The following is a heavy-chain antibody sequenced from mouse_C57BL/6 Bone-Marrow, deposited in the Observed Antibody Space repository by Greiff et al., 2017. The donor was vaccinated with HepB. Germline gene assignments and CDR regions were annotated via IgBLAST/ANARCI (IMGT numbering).Heavy chain of an antibody. CDR2: ISSGGSYT. Sequence: EVQLVESGGDLVKPGGSLKLSCAASGFTFSSYGMSWVRQPPDKRLEWVATISSGGSYTYYPDSVKGRFPISRDNAKNTLYLQMSSLKSEDTAMYYCARHALLWPYAMDYWGQGTSVTVSS. CDR3: ARHALLWPYAMDY. D-gene: IGHD2-10*01. V-gene: IGHV5-6*01. CDR1: GFTFSSYG. J-gene: IGHJ4*01.